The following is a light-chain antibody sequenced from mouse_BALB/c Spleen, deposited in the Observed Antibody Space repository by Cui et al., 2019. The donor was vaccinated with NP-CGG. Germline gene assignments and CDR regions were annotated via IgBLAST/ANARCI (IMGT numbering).Light chain of an antibody. V-gene: IGLV1*01. CDR1: TGAVTTSNY. J-gene: IGLJ1*01. CDR3: ALWYSNHWV. CDR2: GSN. Sequence: QAVVSQECALPTSPGATVTLTCRSSTGAVTTSNYANWVEEKPDHLFTGLIGGSNNRAPGVPARFSGSLIGDKAALTITGAQTEDEAIYFCALWYSNHWVFGGGTKLTVL.